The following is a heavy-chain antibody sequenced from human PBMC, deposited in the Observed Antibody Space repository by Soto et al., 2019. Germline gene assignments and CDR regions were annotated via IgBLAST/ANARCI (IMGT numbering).Heavy chain of an antibody. CDR1: GFTFSSYA. Sequence: GGSLRLSCAASGFTFSSYAMSWVRQAPGKGLEWVSAISGSGGSTYYADSVKGRFTISRDNSKNTLYLQMNSLRAEDTAVYYCVKDATQRWLQPLGYWGQGTLVTVSS. J-gene: IGHJ4*02. V-gene: IGHV3-23*01. CDR3: VKDATQRWLQPLGY. CDR2: ISGSGGST. D-gene: IGHD5-12*01.